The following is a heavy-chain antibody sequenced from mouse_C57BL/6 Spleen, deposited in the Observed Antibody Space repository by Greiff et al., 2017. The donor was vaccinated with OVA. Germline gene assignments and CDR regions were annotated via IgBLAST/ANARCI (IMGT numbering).Heavy chain of an antibody. D-gene: IGHD2-5*01. J-gene: IGHJ2*01. CDR2: IDPSDSYT. Sequence: VQLQPPWAELVKPGASVKLSCKASGYTFTSYWMQWVKQRPGQGLEWIGEIDPSDSYTNYNQKFKGKATLTVDTSSSTAYMQLSSLTSEDSAVYYCARSLHSNYGYWGQGTTLTVSS. V-gene: IGHV1-50*01. CDR3: ARSLHSNYGY. CDR1: GYTFTSYW.